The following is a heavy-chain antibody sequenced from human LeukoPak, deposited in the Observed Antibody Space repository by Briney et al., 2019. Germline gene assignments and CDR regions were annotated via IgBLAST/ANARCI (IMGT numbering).Heavy chain of an antibody. CDR2: IWYDGSNK. V-gene: IGHV3-33*01. CDR1: GFTFSSYG. Sequence: PGGSLRLSCAASGFTFSSYGMHWVRQAPGKGXXXXXVIWYDGSNKYYAASVKGRFTISRDNSKNTLYLQMNSLRAEDTAVYYCARDGAYGDSSGLDYWGQGTLVTVSS. J-gene: IGHJ4*02. D-gene: IGHD3-22*01. CDR3: ARDGAYGDSSGLDY.